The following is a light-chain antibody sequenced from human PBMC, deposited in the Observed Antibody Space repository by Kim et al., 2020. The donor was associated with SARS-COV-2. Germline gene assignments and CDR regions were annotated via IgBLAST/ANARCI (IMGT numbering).Light chain of an antibody. V-gene: IGLV3-1*01. Sequence: SYELTQPPSVSVSPGQTASITCSGDKLGDKYACWYQQKPGQSPVLVIYQDSKRPSGIPERFSGSNSGNKATLTISGTQAMDEADYYCQAWDSSTGVVFGG. J-gene: IGLJ2*01. CDR2: QDS. CDR3: QAWDSSTGVV. CDR1: KLGDKY.